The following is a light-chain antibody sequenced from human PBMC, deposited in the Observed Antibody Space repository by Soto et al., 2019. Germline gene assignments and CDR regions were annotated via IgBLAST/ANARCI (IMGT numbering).Light chain of an antibody. CDR1: SSNIGAGYD. CDR3: QSYDSSLSGYV. Sequence: QAVVTQPPSVSGAPGQRVTISCTGSSSNIGAGYDVHWYQQLPGTAPKLLIYGNSNRPSGVPDRFSGSKSGTSASLAITGRQAAAEAEYYCQSYDSSLSGYVFGTGTKLTFL. V-gene: IGLV1-40*01. J-gene: IGLJ1*01. CDR2: GNS.